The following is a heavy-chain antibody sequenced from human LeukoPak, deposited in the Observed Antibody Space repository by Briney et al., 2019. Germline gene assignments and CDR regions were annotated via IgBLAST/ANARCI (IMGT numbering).Heavy chain of an antibody. V-gene: IGHV3-30*02. Sequence: PGGSLRLSCAASGFTFSSYGMHWVRQAPGKGLEWVAFIRYDGSNKYYADSVKGRFTISRDNSKNTLYLQMNSLRAEDTAVYYCAKHGRITIFGVVTHDAFDIWGQGTMVTVSS. CDR1: GFTFSSYG. J-gene: IGHJ3*02. D-gene: IGHD3-3*01. CDR3: AKHGRITIFGVVTHDAFDI. CDR2: IRYDGSNK.